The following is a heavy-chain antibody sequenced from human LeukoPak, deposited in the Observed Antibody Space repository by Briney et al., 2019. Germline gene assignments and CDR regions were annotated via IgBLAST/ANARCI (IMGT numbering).Heavy chain of an antibody. V-gene: IGHV3-64*01. Sequence: PGGSLRLSCAASGVTLSSYAKHWVRHAPGKGLEYVSAISSNGGSTYYANSVKGRFTISRDNSKNTLYLQMGSLRAEGMAVYYCARAFGGYYFGDYWGQGTLVTVSS. D-gene: IGHD3-22*01. CDR2: ISSNGGST. CDR3: ARAFGGYYFGDY. J-gene: IGHJ4*02. CDR1: GVTLSSYA.